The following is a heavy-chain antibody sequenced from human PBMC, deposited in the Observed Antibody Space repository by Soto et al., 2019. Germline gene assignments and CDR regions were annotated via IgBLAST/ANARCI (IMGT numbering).Heavy chain of an antibody. D-gene: IGHD2-2*01. J-gene: IGHJ6*02. CDR2: VSGDGDTT. CDR1: GFTFSNFW. Sequence: GGSLRLSCAASGFTFSNFWMHWVRQAPGKGLVWVSRVSGDGDTTSYADSVKGRFTISRDNAKDTLYLQMNSLRAEDTAVYYCARAPGGYYAMDVWGQGTTVTVSS. CDR3: ARAPGGYYAMDV. V-gene: IGHV3-74*01.